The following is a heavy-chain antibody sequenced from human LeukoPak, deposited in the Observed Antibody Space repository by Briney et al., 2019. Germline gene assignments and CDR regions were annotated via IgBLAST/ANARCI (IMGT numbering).Heavy chain of an antibody. D-gene: IGHD1-14*01. CDR3: ARQLEPAVGYY. V-gene: IGHV1-46*01. CDR1: GYTFTSYY. J-gene: IGHJ4*02. Sequence: ASVKVSCKASGYTFTSYYMHWVRQAPGQGLEWMGLINPTGGSTGYAQKFQGRVTMTRDMSTSTDYMELSSLRSEDTAIYYCARQLEPAVGYYWGQGTLVTVSS. CDR2: INPTGGST.